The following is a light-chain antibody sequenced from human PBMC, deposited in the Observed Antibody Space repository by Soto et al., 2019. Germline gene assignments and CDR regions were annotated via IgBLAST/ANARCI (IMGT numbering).Light chain of an antibody. CDR1: QSITIN. Sequence: EIVXTXXPXTXSXSPGERATLSCRASQSITINLAWYQQRPGQAPRLLIYGASTRATGIPARFSGSGSGTEFTLTISSLQSEDFGIYYCQQYDNWPPWTFGQGTKVEIK. V-gene: IGKV3-15*01. CDR2: GAS. J-gene: IGKJ1*01. CDR3: QQYDNWPPWT.